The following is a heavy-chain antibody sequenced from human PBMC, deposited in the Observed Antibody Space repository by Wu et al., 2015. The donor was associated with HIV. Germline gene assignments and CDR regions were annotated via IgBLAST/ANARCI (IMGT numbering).Heavy chain of an antibody. CDR1: GGTFSSNV. J-gene: IGHJ3*02. CDR3: AYVTSTLYGAFDI. CDR2: VIPSFAAP. Sequence: QVQLVQSGAEVRKPGSSVTVSCKASGGTFSSNVISWVRQAPGQGLEWMGGVIPSFAAPHYAQMFQGRVTITTDESTSTAYMELSRLRPADTAVYYCAYVTSTLYGAFDIWGRGDTGLRLF. V-gene: IGHV1-69*05. D-gene: IGHD3-16*01.